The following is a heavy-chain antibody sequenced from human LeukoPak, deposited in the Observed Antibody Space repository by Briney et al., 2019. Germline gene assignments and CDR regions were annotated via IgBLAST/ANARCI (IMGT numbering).Heavy chain of an antibody. CDR1: GYTFTSYG. CDR3: ARGRYSSSWELGLWYYYYYMDV. D-gene: IGHD6-13*01. CDR2: ISAYNGNT. Sequence: GASVKVSCKASGYTFTSYGISWVRQAPGQGLEWMGWISAYNGNTNYAQKLQGRVTMTTDTSTSTAYMELSSLRSEDTAVYYCARGRYSSSWELGLWYYYYYMDVWGKGTTVTVSS. V-gene: IGHV1-18*01. J-gene: IGHJ6*03.